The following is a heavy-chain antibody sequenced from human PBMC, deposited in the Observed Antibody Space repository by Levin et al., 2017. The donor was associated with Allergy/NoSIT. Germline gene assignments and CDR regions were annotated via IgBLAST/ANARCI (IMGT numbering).Heavy chain of an antibody. CDR1: GYSFTSYW. V-gene: IGHV5-51*01. CDR2: IYPGDSDT. D-gene: IGHD1-1*01. CDR3: ARRGTRDYYYYMDV. Sequence: GQSLKISCQGSGYSFTSYWIGWVRQMPGKGLEWMGIIYPGDSDTRYSPSFQGQVTISADKYISTAYLQWSSLKASDTAIYYCARRGTRDYYYYMDVWGKGTTVTVSS. J-gene: IGHJ6*03.